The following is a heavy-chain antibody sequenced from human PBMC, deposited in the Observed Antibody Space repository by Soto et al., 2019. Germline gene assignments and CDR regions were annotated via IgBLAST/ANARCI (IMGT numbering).Heavy chain of an antibody. J-gene: IGHJ6*02. Sequence: GGSLRLSCAASGFTFSSYGMHWVRQAPGKGLEWVAVIWYDGSNKYYADSVKGRFTISRDNSKNTLYLQMNSLRAEDTAVHYCEIQIDIVVVPAAPTHYYYGMDVWGQGTTVTVSS. CDR3: EIQIDIVVVPAAPTHYYYGMDV. D-gene: IGHD2-2*01. CDR2: IWYDGSNK. CDR1: GFTFSSYG. V-gene: IGHV3-33*01.